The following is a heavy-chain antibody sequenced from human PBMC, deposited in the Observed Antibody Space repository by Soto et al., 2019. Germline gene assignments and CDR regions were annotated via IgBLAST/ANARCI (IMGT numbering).Heavy chain of an antibody. CDR1: GGTFSSYA. J-gene: IGHJ6*02. V-gene: IGHV1-69*12. Sequence: QVQLVQSGAEVKKPGSSVKVSCKASGGTFSSYAISWVRQAPGQGLEWMGGIIPIFGTANYAQKFQGRVTITADESTSTAYMELSSLRSEDTGVYYCARDGGSGWPPGSYGMDVWGQGTTVTVSS. D-gene: IGHD6-19*01. CDR2: IIPIFGTA. CDR3: ARDGGSGWPPGSYGMDV.